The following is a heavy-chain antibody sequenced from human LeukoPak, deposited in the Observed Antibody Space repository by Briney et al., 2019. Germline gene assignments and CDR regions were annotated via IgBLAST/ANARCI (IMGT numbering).Heavy chain of an antibody. CDR1: GGSISSYY. V-gene: IGHV4-4*07. D-gene: IGHD3-22*01. CDR2: IYTSGST. Sequence: SETLSLTCTVSGGSISSYYWSWIRQPAGKGLEWIGRIYTSGSTNYNPSLKSRVTMSEDTSKNQFSLKLSSVTAADTAVYYCARDSAAYYDSSGYLLDYWGQGTLVTVSS. CDR3: ARDSAAYYDSSGYLLDY. J-gene: IGHJ4*02.